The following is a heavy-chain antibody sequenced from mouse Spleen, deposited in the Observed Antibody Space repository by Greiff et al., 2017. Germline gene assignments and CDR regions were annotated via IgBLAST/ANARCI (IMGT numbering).Heavy chain of an antibody. CDR2: ISSGGGNT. CDR3: ARHQSTVVRFDY. J-gene: IGHJ2*01. Sequence: DVKLVESGGGLVKLGGSLKLSCAASGFTFSSYAMSWVRQTPEKRLEWVATISSGGGNTYYPDSVKGRFTISRDNAKNTLYLQMSSLKSEDTAMYYCARHQSTVVRFDYWGQGTTLTVSS. D-gene: IGHD1-1*01. V-gene: IGHV5-9*04. CDR1: GFTFSSYA.